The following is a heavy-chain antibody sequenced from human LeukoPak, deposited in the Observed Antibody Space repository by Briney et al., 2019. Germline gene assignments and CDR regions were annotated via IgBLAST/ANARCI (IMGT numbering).Heavy chain of an antibody. CDR3: ASGAVMGYYYYYGMDV. CDR2: IYHSGST. V-gene: IGHV4-4*02. D-gene: IGHD3-3*01. CDR1: GGSISSSNW. J-gene: IGHJ6*02. Sequence: SGTLSLTCAVSGGSISSSNWWSRVRQPPGKGLGWIGEIYHSGSTNYNPSLKSRVTISVDTSKNQFSLKLSSVTAADTAVYYCASGAVMGYYYYYGMDVWGQGTTVTVSS.